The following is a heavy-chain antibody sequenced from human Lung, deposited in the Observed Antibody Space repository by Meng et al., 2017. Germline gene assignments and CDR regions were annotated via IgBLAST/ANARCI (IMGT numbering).Heavy chain of an antibody. CDR1: GGSITSSTW. D-gene: IGHD1-26*01. Sequence: QVELQGCGPGLVKPSGTLSLTCAVSGGSITSSTWWSLVRQTPGKGLEWFGEIFHSGSTNYNPPLESRVTISVDKSKNQFSLKVYSVTAADTATYYCARFDISSSGRGDYWGQGILVTVSS. CDR3: ARFDISSSGRGDY. CDR2: IFHSGST. J-gene: IGHJ4*02. V-gene: IGHV4-4*02.